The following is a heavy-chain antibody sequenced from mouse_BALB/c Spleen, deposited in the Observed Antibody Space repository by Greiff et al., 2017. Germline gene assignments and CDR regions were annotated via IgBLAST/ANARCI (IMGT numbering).Heavy chain of an antibody. J-gene: IGHJ4*01. CDR1: GFNFKDTY. D-gene: IGHD2-2*01. CDR2: IDPANGNT. V-gene: IGHV14-3*02. Sequence: VQLQQSGAELVKPGASVKLSCTASGFNFKDTYMHWVKQRPEQGLEWIGRIDPANGNTKYDAKFQGKATITADTSYNTAYLHLSSLTSEDTAVYYCARDSFGYPYYAMDYWGQGTSVTVSS. CDR3: ARDSFGYPYYAMDY.